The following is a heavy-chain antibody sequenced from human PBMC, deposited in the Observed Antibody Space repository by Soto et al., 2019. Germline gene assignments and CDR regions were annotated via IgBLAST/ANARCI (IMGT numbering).Heavy chain of an antibody. V-gene: IGHV3-23*01. D-gene: IGHD3-10*01. CDR2: ISGSGGNT. Sequence: EVQLLESGGGLVQSGGSLRLSCAASGFIFTSYAMSWVRQAPGKGLEWVSGISGSGGNTYYADSVKGRFTISRDNSKNTLYLQMNSLRAEDTAQYYCAKDPPSSGEDVWGQGTTVTVSS. CDR1: GFIFTSYA. J-gene: IGHJ6*02. CDR3: AKDPPSSGEDV.